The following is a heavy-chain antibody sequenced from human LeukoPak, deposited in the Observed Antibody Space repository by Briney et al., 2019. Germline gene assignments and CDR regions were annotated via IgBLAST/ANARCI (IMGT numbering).Heavy chain of an antibody. J-gene: IGHJ3*01. V-gene: IGHV3-23*03. CDR3: AKSLLTTASGTGRAFDL. CDR2: IYSGGST. CDR1: GFTFSTYA. Sequence: PGGSLRLSCAGSGFTFSTYAINWVRQAPGKGLEWVSVIYSGGSTYYADSVKGRFTISRDNSKNTLYLQMNSLRADDTAEYYCAKSLLTTASGTGRAFDLWGQGTMVTVSS. D-gene: IGHD1-26*01.